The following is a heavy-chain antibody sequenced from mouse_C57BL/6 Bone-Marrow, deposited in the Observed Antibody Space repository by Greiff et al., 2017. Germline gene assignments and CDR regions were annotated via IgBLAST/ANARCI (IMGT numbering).Heavy chain of an antibody. J-gene: IGHJ3*01. CDR1: GYTFTSYW. Sequence: QVQLQQPGAELVKPGASVKLSCKASGYTFTSYWMQWVKQRPGQGLEWIGEIDPSDSYTNYNQKFKGKATLNVDTSSGTAYMQLSSLTSEDSAVYYCARGSNYAWFAYWGQGTLVTVSA. V-gene: IGHV1-50*01. CDR2: IDPSDSYT. CDR3: ARGSNYAWFAY. D-gene: IGHD2-5*01.